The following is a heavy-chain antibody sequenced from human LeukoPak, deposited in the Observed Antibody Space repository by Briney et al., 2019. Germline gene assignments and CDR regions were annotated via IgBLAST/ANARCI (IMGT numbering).Heavy chain of an antibody. V-gene: IGHV4-34*01. CDR1: GGSFSGYY. Sequence: PSETLSLTCAVYGGSFSGYYWSWIRQPPGKGLEWIGEINHSGSTNYNPSLKSRVTISVDTSKNQFSLKLSSVTAADTAVYYCARSLYGGIDYWGQGTLVTVSS. CDR2: INHSGST. CDR3: ARSLYGGIDY. D-gene: IGHD2/OR15-2a*01. J-gene: IGHJ4*02.